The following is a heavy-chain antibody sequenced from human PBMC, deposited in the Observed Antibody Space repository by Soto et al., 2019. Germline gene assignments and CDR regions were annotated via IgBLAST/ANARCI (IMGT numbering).Heavy chain of an antibody. CDR1: GYTFTSYD. CDR3: ARSGDPVDYFYYYGMDV. V-gene: IGHV1-18*01. Sequence: ASVKVSCKASGYTFTSYDINWGRQATGQGLEWMGWMNPNNGNTNYALKFQGRVTMTTDTSTSTAYMELRSLRSDDTAVYYCARSGDPVDYFYYYGMDVWGQGTTVTVSS. CDR2: MNPNNGNT. J-gene: IGHJ6*02. D-gene: IGHD4-17*01.